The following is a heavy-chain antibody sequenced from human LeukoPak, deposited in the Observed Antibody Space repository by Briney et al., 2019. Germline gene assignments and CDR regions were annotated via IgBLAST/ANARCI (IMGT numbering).Heavy chain of an antibody. CDR3: ARGADY. V-gene: IGHV3-7*01. CDR1: GFSFSTTW. J-gene: IGHJ4*02. Sequence: PGGSLRLSCAASGFSFSTTWMSWVRQAPGKGLEWVAIIQHDGGVTFYVDSVKGRFTISRDNAKNSLYLQMNSLRAEDTAVYYCARGADYWGQGTLVTVSS. CDR2: IQHDGGVT.